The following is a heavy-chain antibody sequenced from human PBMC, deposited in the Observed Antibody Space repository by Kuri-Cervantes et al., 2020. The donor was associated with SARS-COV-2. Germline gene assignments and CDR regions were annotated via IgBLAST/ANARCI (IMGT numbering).Heavy chain of an antibody. V-gene: IGHV4-39*07. CDR2: IHYSGST. J-gene: IGHJ4*02. CDR3: ARGRDYGSGSHISYDY. CDR1: GGSIGGSSFY. Sequence: SETLSLTCTVSGGSIGGSSFYWGWIRQPPGKGLEWIGSIHYSGSTSYNPSLKNRVTISVDTSKNQFSLKLSSVTAADTAVYYCARGRDYGSGSHISYDYWGQGTLVTVSS. D-gene: IGHD3-10*01.